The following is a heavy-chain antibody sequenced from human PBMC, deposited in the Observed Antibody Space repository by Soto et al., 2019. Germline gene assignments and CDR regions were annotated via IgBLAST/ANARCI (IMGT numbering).Heavy chain of an antibody. CDR2: IYYSGST. V-gene: IGHV4-59*08. J-gene: IGHJ4*02. CDR3: ARRYGYSFDY. D-gene: IGHD1-1*01. CDR1: GGSISSYY. Sequence: ASETLSLTCTVSGGSISSYYWSWIRQPPGKGLEWIGYIYYSGSTNYNPSLKSRVTISVDTSKNQFSLKLSSVTAADTAVYYCARRYGYSFDYWGQGTLGTVSS.